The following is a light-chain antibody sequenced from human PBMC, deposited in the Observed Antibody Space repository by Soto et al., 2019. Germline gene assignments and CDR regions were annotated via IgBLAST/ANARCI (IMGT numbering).Light chain of an antibody. CDR3: HQYNDWPPA. J-gene: IGKJ1*01. CDR1: QRISSD. Sequence: ERVIMQSPTSLSVSLGERAIVSCRGGQRISSDLAWYPPTPGKAPRLFIYDASHRETGIRALFSGSGSGTEFTLTISSLQSEDVAVVYCHQYNDWPPAFGQGTKVDIK. CDR2: DAS. V-gene: IGKV3-15*01.